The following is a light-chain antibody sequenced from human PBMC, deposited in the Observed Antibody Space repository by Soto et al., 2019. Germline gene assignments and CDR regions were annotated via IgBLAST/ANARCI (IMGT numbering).Light chain of an antibody. CDR2: KAS. V-gene: IGKV1-5*03. J-gene: IGKJ1*01. CDR3: QQYNTFWT. CDR1: QTISSW. Sequence: DIQMAQSPSTLSGSVGDTVTISCRASQTISSWLAWYQQNPAKAPKLLIYKASTLQSGVPSRFSGSGSGTEFTLTISSLQPDDFATYYCQQYNTFWTFGQGTKVDIK.